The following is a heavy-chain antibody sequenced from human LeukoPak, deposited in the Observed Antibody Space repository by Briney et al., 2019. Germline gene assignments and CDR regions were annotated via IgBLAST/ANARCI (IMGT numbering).Heavy chain of an antibody. D-gene: IGHD3-22*01. CDR1: GYTFTGYY. J-gene: IGHJ4*02. V-gene: IGHV1-2*02. CDR2: INPNSGGT. Sequence: GSSVKVSCKASGYTFTGYYMHWVRQAPGQGLEWMGWINPNSGGTNFAQKFQGRVTLTRDTSISTAYMELSRLRSDDTAVYYCASALNYYDSTSQEGNWGQGTLVT. CDR3: ASALNYYDSTSQEGN.